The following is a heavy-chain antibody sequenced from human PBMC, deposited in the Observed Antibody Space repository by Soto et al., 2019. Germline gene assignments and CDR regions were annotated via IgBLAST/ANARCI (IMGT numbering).Heavy chain of an antibody. V-gene: IGHV3-23*01. CDR2: ISGSGGST. CDR1: GFTFSSYA. CDR3: AADGFGELLSSSPYYYGMDV. D-gene: IGHD3-10*01. Sequence: EVQLLESGGGLVQPGGSLRLSCAASGFTFSSYAMSWVRQAPGKGLEWVSAISGSGGSTYYADSVKGRFTISRDNSKNTLYLQMNSLRAEDTAVYYCAADGFGELLSSSPYYYGMDVWGQGTTVTVSS. J-gene: IGHJ6*02.